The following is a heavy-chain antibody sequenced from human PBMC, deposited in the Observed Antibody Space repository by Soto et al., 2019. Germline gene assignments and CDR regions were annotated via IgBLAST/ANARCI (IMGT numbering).Heavy chain of an antibody. CDR2: ISAYNGNT. Sequence: ASVKVSCKASGYTFTSYGISWVRQAPGQGLEWMGWISAYNGNTNYAQKLQGRVTTTTDTSTSTAYMELRSLRSDDTAVYYCARAPAVQLEKPRFWFDPWGQGTLVTVSS. D-gene: IGHD1-1*01. CDR1: GYTFTSYG. J-gene: IGHJ5*02. V-gene: IGHV1-18*01. CDR3: ARAPAVQLEKPRFWFDP.